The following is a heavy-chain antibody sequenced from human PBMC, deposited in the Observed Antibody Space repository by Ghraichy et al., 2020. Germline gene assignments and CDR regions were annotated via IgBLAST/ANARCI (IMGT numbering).Heavy chain of an antibody. CDR2: ISGGGGSA. CDR3: AKGGNYDYVWGSYRFDY. D-gene: IGHD3-16*02. V-gene: IGHV3-23*01. CDR1: GFTFSSYA. J-gene: IGHJ4*02. Sequence: GGSLRLSCAASGFTFSSYAMSWVRQAPGKGLEWVSGISGGGGSAYYADSVKGRFTISRDNSKNTLYLQLSSLRAEDTAVYYCAKGGNYDYVWGSYRFDYWGQGTLVTVSS.